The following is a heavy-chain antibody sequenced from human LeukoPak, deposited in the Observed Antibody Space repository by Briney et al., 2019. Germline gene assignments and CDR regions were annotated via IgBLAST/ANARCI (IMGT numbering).Heavy chain of an antibody. D-gene: IGHD5-24*01. Sequence: GESLKISCKGSGYSLTSYWIGWVRQMPGKGLEWMGIIYPGDSDTRYSPSFQGQVTISADKSISTAYLQWSSLKASDTAMYYCARTPIFPDGFFDPWGQGTLVTVSS. CDR2: IYPGDSDT. CDR1: GYSLTSYW. CDR3: ARTPIFPDGFFDP. V-gene: IGHV5-51*01. J-gene: IGHJ5*02.